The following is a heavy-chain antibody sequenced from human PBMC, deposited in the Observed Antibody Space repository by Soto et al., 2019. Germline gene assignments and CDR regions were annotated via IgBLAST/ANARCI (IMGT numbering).Heavy chain of an antibody. Sequence: ASLNVSCNSSGYTFTNYCITWVRQAPGQRLELVGWLGAYSGDTNYATKFQGRVTMTTDTFTSTAYMDWRGLASDDTASYYCARSDRDYARNADSWGQG. V-gene: IGHV1-18*01. D-gene: IGHD4-17*01. CDR3: ARSDRDYARNADS. J-gene: IGHJ5*02. CDR2: LGAYSGDT. CDR1: GYTFTNYC.